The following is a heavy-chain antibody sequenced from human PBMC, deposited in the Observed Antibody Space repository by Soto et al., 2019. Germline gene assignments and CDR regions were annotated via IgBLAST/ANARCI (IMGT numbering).Heavy chain of an antibody. J-gene: IGHJ3*02. Sequence: GASVKVSCKASGGTFSSYTISWVRQAPGQGLEWMGRIIPILGIANYAQKFQGRVTITADKSTSTAYMELSSLRSEDTAVYYCAKIRKVKNFIIFCFTYYDYIWGSYRYGVVFDIWGQGKMVTVS. CDR3: AKIRKVKNFIIFCFTYYDYIWGSYRYGVVFDI. CDR1: GGTFSSYT. CDR2: IIPILGIA. D-gene: IGHD3-16*02. V-gene: IGHV1-69*02.